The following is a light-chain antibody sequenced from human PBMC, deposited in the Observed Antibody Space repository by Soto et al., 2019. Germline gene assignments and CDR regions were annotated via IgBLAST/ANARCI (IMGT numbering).Light chain of an antibody. V-gene: IGKV3-20*01. CDR3: HQFGSSLSA. CDR2: GTS. CDR1: QSVSSKY. Sequence: EVVLTQSPGTLSLSPGETATLSCSASQSVSSKYLAWYQQKPGQAPRLLIYGTSTRATGVPDRFSGSGYGTDFTLTISELEPEDFAVFFCHQFGSSLSAFGPGTKVDIK. J-gene: IGKJ1*01.